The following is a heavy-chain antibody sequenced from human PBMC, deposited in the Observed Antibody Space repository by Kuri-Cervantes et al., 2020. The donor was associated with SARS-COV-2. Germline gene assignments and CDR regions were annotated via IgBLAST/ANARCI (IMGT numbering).Heavy chain of an antibody. CDR3: ARGGGYYYDSSGYGIDY. J-gene: IGHJ4*02. Sequence: SVKVSCKASGSTFSSYAISWVRQAPGQGLEWMGGIIPILGIANYAQKFQGRVTITADKSTSTAYMELSSLRSEDTAVYYCARGGGYYYDSSGYGIDYWGQGTLVTVSS. CDR2: IIPILGIA. V-gene: IGHV1-69*10. D-gene: IGHD3-22*01. CDR1: GSTFSSYA.